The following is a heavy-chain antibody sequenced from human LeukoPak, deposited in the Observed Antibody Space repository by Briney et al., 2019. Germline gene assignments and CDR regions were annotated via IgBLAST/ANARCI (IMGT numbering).Heavy chain of an antibody. Sequence: PGGSLRLSCVDSGFTFNSYEMNWVRHAPGKGLVWVSYISNSGSTIYYADSVKGRFTISRDNAKNSLYLQMNSLRAEDTAVYYCARGAYDSSGYWSLDYWGQGTLVTVSS. CDR2: ISNSGSTI. CDR1: GFTFNSYE. D-gene: IGHD3-22*01. CDR3: ARGAYDSSGYWSLDY. V-gene: IGHV3-48*03. J-gene: IGHJ4*02.